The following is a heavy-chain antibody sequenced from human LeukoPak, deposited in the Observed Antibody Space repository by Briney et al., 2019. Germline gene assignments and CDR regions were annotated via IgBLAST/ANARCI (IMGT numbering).Heavy chain of an antibody. CDR1: GYIFTSYL. CDR3: ARQGDCSGGSCYGGAFDI. CDR2: IYPGDSDT. Sequence: GESLKISCKGSGYIFTSYLIGWVRQMPGKGPGWMGIIYPGDSDTRYGPSFQGQVTISADKSISTAYLQRSSLKASDTAMYYCARQGDCSGGSCYGGAFDIWGQGTMVTVSS. V-gene: IGHV5-51*01. D-gene: IGHD2-15*01. J-gene: IGHJ3*02.